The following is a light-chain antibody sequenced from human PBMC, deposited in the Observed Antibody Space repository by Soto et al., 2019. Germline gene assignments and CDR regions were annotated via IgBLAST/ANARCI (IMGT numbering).Light chain of an antibody. V-gene: IGKV1-5*03. CDR2: KAS. CDR1: QSISSW. Sequence: DIQMTQSPSTLSASVGDRVTITCRASQSISSWLAWYQQKPGKAPKLLIYKASSLESGVPSRFSGSGSETQLTLTISSLQPDDFATYYCQQYNSYSQTFGQGTKVEIK. J-gene: IGKJ1*01. CDR3: QQYNSYSQT.